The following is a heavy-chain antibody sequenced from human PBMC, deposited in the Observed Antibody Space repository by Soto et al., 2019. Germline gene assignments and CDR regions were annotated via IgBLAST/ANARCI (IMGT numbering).Heavy chain of an antibody. CDR2: IYYSGST. J-gene: IGHJ1*01. D-gene: IGHD1-26*01. Sequence: LSLTCTVSGGSISSYYWSWIRQPPGKGLEWIGYIYYSGSTNYNPSLKSRVTISVDTSKNQFSLKLSSVTAADTAVYYCARAGSGSYYVQYFQHWGQGTLVTVSS. CDR3: ARAGSGSYYVQYFQH. CDR1: GGSISSYY. V-gene: IGHV4-59*01.